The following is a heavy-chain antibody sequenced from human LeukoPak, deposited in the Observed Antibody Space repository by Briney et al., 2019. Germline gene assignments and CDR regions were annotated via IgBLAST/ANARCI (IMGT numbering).Heavy chain of an antibody. Sequence: ASVKVSCKASGYTFTSYGISWVRQAPGQGLEWMGWMNPNSGNTGYAQKFQGRVTMTRDMSTSTVYMELSSLRSEDTAVYYCARDRYCSSTSCYLNWFDPWGQGTLVTVSS. J-gene: IGHJ5*02. CDR1: GYTFTSYG. D-gene: IGHD2-2*01. CDR2: MNPNSGNT. CDR3: ARDRYCSSTSCYLNWFDP. V-gene: IGHV1-8*02.